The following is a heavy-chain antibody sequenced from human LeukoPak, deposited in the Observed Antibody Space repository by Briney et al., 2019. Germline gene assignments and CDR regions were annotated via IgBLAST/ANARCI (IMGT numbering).Heavy chain of an antibody. CDR1: GYTFTGYY. CDR2: INPNSGGT. CDR3: ARSYYGSGSYYNLDY. D-gene: IGHD3-10*01. J-gene: IGHJ4*02. V-gene: IGHV1-2*04. Sequence: ASVKVSCKASGYTFTGYYMHWVRQAPGQGLEWMGLINPNSGGTNYAQKFQGWVTMTRDTSISTAYMELSRLRSDDTAVYYCARSYYGSGSYYNLDYWGQGTLVTVSS.